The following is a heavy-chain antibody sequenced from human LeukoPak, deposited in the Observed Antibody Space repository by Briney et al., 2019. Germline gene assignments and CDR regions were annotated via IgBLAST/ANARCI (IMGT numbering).Heavy chain of an antibody. Sequence: SETLSLTCAVYGGSFSGYYWSWIRQPPGKGLEWIGYIYHSGSTYYNPSLKSRVTISVDRSKNQFSLKLSSVTAADTAVYYCARGGRATVTDWGQGTLVTVPS. CDR3: ARGGRATVTD. J-gene: IGHJ4*02. CDR2: IYHSGST. D-gene: IGHD4-17*01. V-gene: IGHV4-34*01. CDR1: GGSFSGYY.